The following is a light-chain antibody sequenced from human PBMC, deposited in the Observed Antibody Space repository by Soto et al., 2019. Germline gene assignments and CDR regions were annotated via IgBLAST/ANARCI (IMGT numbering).Light chain of an antibody. J-gene: IGKJ2*01. Sequence: DIVMTQSPDSLAVSLGERATINCKSSQSVLFASSNRTHLTWYQQRPGQPPKLLIFWASTRESGVPDRFSGSGSGTDFTLTITSLQAEDVAVYYCQQYHSVPYTFGQGTKLEIK. CDR3: QQYHSVPYT. V-gene: IGKV4-1*01. CDR2: WAS. CDR1: QSVLFASSNRTH.